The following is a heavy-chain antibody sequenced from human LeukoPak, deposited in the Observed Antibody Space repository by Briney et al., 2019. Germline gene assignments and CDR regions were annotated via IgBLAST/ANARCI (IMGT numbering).Heavy chain of an antibody. CDR3: ARAEMATNAFFDY. CDR1: GGSISSYY. Sequence: SETLSLTCTVSGGSISSYYWSWIRQPPGKGLEWIGYIYYSGSTNYNPSLKSRVTISVDTSKNQFSLKLSSVTAADTAVYYCARAEMATNAFFDYWGQGTLVTVSS. J-gene: IGHJ4*02. D-gene: IGHD5-24*01. V-gene: IGHV4-59*01. CDR2: IYYSGST.